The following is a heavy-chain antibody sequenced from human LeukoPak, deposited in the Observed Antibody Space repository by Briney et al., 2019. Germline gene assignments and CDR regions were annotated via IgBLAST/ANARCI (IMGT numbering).Heavy chain of an antibody. J-gene: IGHJ4*02. Sequence: ASVKVSCKPSNYTFTSYAISWVRQAPGQGLEWMGWISGYNGNTNYAQKLQGRVTMTTDTSTSTAYMELRSLTSDDTAVYYCARIGSSWSALDYWGQGTLVTVSS. V-gene: IGHV1-18*01. D-gene: IGHD6-13*01. CDR3: ARIGSSWSALDY. CDR1: NYTFTSYA. CDR2: ISGYNGNT.